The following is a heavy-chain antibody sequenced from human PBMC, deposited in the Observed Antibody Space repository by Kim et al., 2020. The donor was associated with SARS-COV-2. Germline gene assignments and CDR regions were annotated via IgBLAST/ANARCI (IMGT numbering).Heavy chain of an antibody. D-gene: IGHD5-12*01. CDR2: IYYSGST. J-gene: IGHJ4*02. CDR1: GVSISSGIYF. Sequence: SETLSLTCTVSGVSISSGIYFWAWIRQPPGRGLEWIGSIYYSGSTYDNPSLKSRVSISVDTSKNQFSLNLNSVTAADAAVYYCARHRRGYGAYDRNRFFDFXXPGTLVTISS. CDR3: ARHRRGYGAYDRNRFFDF. V-gene: IGHV4-39*01.